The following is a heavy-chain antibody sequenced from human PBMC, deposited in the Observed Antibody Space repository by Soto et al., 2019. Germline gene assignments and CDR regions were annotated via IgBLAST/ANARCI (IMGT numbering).Heavy chain of an antibody. CDR3: AREQSFDRNSYYDIDV. J-gene: IGHJ6*02. CDR1: GYPFTSYG. CDR2: ISPYNGNT. D-gene: IGHD3-10*01. Sequence: ASVKVYCKTSGYPFTSYGIGWVRQAPGQGLEWMAWISPYNGNTYYAQKFQGRVTMTTDTYTNTVYMELRSLRSDDTAVYYCAREQSFDRNSYYDIDVWGQGTTVPVPS. V-gene: IGHV1-18*01.